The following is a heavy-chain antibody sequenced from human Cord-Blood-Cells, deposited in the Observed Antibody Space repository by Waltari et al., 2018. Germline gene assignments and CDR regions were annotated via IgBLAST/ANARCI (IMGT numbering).Heavy chain of an antibody. V-gene: IGHV3-9*01. CDR2: ISWNSGRR. J-gene: IGHJ4*02. CDR3: AKGVYSSSFYYFDY. CDR1: GFTFDDYA. Sequence: EVQLVESGGGLVQPGRSLRISCAASGFTFDDYAMHWVRQAPGKGLTGVSGISWNSGRRGYADSLKGRFSISRDNAKDSLYLQMNSLRAEDTALYYCAKGVYSSSFYYFDYWGQGTLVTVSS. D-gene: IGHD6-6*01.